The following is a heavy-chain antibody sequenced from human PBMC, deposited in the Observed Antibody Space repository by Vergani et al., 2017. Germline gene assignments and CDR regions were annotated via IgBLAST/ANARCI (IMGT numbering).Heavy chain of an antibody. D-gene: IGHD2/OR15-2a*01. CDR3: VREGSYFGSTTCRNPSYVYYYHMDV. CDR1: GFTFSNAW. Sequence: EVQLVESGGGLVKPGGSLRLSCAASGFTFSNAWMSWVRQAPGKGLEWVGRIKSKTDGGTTDYAAPVKGRFTISRDNSRNTLDLLMSSLRAEDTAIYYCVREGSYFGSTTCRNPSYVYYYHMDVWGEGTTVTVSS. J-gene: IGHJ6*03. CDR2: IKSKTDGGTT. V-gene: IGHV3-15*01.